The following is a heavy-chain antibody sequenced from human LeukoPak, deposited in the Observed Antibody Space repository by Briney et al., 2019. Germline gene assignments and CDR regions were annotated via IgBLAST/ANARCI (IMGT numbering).Heavy chain of an antibody. V-gene: IGHV1-2*02. D-gene: IGHD3-22*01. CDR3: ARTEGYYYDSSGLNY. Sequence: ASVKVSCKASGYTFTGYYMHWVRQAPGQGLEWMGWINPNSGGTNHAQKFQGRVTMTRDTSISTAYMELSSLRSEDTAVYYCARTEGYYYDSSGLNYWGQGTLVTVSS. CDR2: INPNSGGT. J-gene: IGHJ4*02. CDR1: GYTFTGYY.